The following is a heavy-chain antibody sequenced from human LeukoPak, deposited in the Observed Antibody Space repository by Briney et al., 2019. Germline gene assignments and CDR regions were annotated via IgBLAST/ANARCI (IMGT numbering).Heavy chain of an antibody. CDR3: ARDHGSGSYPLDY. CDR1: GFRFSSYG. J-gene: IGHJ4*02. Sequence: GGSLRLSCAASGFRFSSYGMHWVRQAPGKGLEWVAVIWHDGNKKYYGDSVKGRFAISRDNSRNTLYLQMSSLRAEDTAVYYCARDHGSGSYPLDYWGQGTLVTVSS. CDR2: IWHDGNKK. D-gene: IGHD3-10*01. V-gene: IGHV3-33*01.